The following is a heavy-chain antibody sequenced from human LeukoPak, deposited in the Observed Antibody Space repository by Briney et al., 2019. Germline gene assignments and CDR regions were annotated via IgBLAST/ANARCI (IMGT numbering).Heavy chain of an antibody. CDR2: INHSGST. Sequence: PSETLSLTCAVYGGSFSGYYWSWIRQPPGKGLEWIGEINHSGSTNYNPSLKSRVTIPVDTSKNQFSLKLSSVTAADMAVYYCARAPESYHCADPRRPIDYWGQGTLVTVSS. CDR1: GGSFSGYY. J-gene: IGHJ4*02. CDR3: ARAPESYHCADPRRPIDY. V-gene: IGHV4-34*01. D-gene: IGHD1-26*01.